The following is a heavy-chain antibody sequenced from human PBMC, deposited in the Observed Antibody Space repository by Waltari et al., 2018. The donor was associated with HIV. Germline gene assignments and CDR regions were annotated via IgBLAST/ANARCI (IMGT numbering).Heavy chain of an antibody. J-gene: IGHJ3*01. D-gene: IGHD3-10*02. V-gene: IGHV3-21*04. CDR2: ISNNSDFT. CDR1: GFTFKTYS. CDR3: AAFLCGEDCRDGFDV. Sequence: GGGRVKPGETLTLACSGSGFTFKTYSLTWLRQAPGRVLEWISSISNNSDFTHYADSIKGRFTVSRDNTRNSLYLEMSGLRDEDTALYYCAAFLCGEDCRDGFDVWGQGAMLIVSS.